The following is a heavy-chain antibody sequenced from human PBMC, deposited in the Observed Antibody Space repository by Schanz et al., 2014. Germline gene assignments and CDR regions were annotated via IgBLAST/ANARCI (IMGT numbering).Heavy chain of an antibody. CDR2: VYHSGGT. V-gene: IGHV4-4*02. CDR1: GGSISNANW. J-gene: IGHJ4*02. Sequence: QVQLQESGPGLVKPSGTLSLTCAVSGGSISNANWWSWVRQPPGKGLQWIGEVYHSGGTNYNPSRKSRVTISLDVSKNQFSLRLNSVTAADTAVYYCARSVGMVRRYFDSWGQGNLVTVSS. CDR3: ARSVGMVRRYFDS. D-gene: IGHD5-18*01.